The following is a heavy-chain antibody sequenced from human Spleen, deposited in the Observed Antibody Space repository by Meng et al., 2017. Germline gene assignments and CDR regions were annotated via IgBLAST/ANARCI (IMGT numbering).Heavy chain of an antibody. D-gene: IGHD2-2*02. J-gene: IGHJ6*02. CDR2: IYSGGTT. V-gene: IGHV3-66*02. CDR1: GFTFNDYA. Sequence: GESLKISCAASGFTFNDYAMNWVRQAPGKGLEWVSVIYSGGTTYYADSVKGRFTISRDNSKNTLYLQMNSLRAEDTAVYYCARDARYCSSTSCYNYYYYGMDVWGQGTTVTVSS. CDR3: ARDARYCSSTSCYNYYYYGMDV.